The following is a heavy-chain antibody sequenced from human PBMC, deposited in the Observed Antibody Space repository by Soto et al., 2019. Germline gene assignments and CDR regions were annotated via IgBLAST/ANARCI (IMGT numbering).Heavy chain of an antibody. CDR1: GYTFTGYY. J-gene: IGHJ4*02. D-gene: IGHD1-26*01. CDR2: INPNSGGT. Sequence: ASVKVSCKASGYTFTGYYMRWVRQAPGQGLEWMGWINPNSGGTNYAQKFQGWVTMTRDTSISTAYMELSRLRSDDTAVYYCARDVAYSGSYYLDYWGQGTLVTVSS. CDR3: ARDVAYSGSYYLDY. V-gene: IGHV1-2*04.